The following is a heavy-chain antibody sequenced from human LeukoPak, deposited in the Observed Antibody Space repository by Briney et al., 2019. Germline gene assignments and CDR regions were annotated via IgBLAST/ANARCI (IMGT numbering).Heavy chain of an antibody. D-gene: IGHD6-19*01. CDR1: GGAFSSYA. J-gene: IGHJ4*02. CDR2: IIPILGIA. CDR3: ARFQEPDTPVAPSDY. Sequence: SVKVSCKASGGAFSSYAISWVRQAPGQGLEWMGRIIPILGIANYAQKFQGRVTITADKSTSTAYMELSSLRSEDTAVYYCARFQEPDTPVAPSDYWGQGTLVTVSS. V-gene: IGHV1-69*04.